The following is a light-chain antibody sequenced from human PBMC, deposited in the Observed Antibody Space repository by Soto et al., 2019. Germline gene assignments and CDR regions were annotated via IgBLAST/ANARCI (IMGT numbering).Light chain of an antibody. J-gene: IGKJ2*01. Sequence: DIQMTQSPSSLSASVGDTVTITCRASQSISVHLNWYQQKPGKVPKLLIYAASNLQSGVPSSFSGIRSETDFALTISSLQPEDFATYYCQQSYITPYTFGQGTKLQIK. CDR3: QQSYITPYT. CDR1: QSISVH. V-gene: IGKV1-39*01. CDR2: AAS.